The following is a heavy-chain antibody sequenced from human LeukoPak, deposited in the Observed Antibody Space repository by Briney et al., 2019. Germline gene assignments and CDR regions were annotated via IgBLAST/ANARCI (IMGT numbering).Heavy chain of an antibody. J-gene: IGHJ3*02. D-gene: IGHD1-14*01. V-gene: IGHV1-18*01. Sequence: HRASVTVSCKASGYSFTSYGINWVRQAPGQGLEWMGWISAYNGYTNYAQKFQGRVTMTTDTSTSTAYMELRSLRSDDTAVYYCARASTLRYNLKSGQVNDAFDIWGQGTMVTVSS. CDR2: ISAYNGYT. CDR1: GYSFTSYG. CDR3: ARASTLRYNLKSGQVNDAFDI.